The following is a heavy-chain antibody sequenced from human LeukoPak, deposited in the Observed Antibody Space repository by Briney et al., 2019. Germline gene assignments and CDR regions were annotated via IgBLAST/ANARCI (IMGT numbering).Heavy chain of an antibody. Sequence: TSETLSLTCTVSGDSISSSISYWGWIRQPPGKGLEWIGSIYYSGSTHYNPSLKSRVFISVDTSKNQFSLKLSSVTAADTAVYYCARNHTHEGYGYYFDYWGQGTLITVSS. J-gene: IGHJ4*02. V-gene: IGHV4-39*01. CDR1: GDSISSSISY. D-gene: IGHD5-18*01. CDR2: IYYSGST. CDR3: ARNHTHEGYGYYFDY.